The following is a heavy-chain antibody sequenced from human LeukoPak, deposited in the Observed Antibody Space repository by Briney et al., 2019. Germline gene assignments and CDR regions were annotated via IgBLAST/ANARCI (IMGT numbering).Heavy chain of an antibody. CDR2: IYYSGST. D-gene: IGHD3-3*01. CDR3: ARRDFWSGYRKQIYYFDY. Sequence: PSETLSLTCTVSGGSISSYYWSWIRQPPGKGLEWIGYIYYSGSTNYNPSLKSRVTISVDTSKNQFSLKLSSVTAADTAVYYCARRDFWSGYRKQIYYFDYWGQGTLVTVSS. CDR1: GGSISSYY. J-gene: IGHJ4*02. V-gene: IGHV4-59*12.